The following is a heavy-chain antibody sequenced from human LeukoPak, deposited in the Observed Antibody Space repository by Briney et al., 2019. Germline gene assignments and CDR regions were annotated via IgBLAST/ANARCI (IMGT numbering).Heavy chain of an antibody. J-gene: IGHJ4*02. CDR1: GGSISSSSYY. V-gene: IGHV4-39*01. CDR3: ASYGYHEITIFDY. CDR2: IYYSGST. D-gene: IGHD3-3*01. Sequence: SETLSLTCTVSGGSISSSSYYWGWIRQPPGKGLEWIGSIYYSGSTYYNPSLKSRVTISVDTSKNQFSLKLSSVTAADTAVYYCASYGYHEITIFDYWGQGTLVTVSP.